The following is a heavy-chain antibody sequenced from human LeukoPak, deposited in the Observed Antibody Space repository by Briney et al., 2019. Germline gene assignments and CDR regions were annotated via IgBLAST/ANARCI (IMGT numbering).Heavy chain of an antibody. J-gene: IGHJ4*02. CDR2: INHSGST. V-gene: IGHV4-34*01. D-gene: IGHD5-18*01. CDR3: ARGRGLVKLWLRWVAPFDY. CDR1: GGSFSGYY. Sequence: SETLSLTCAVYGGSFSGYYWSWIRQPPGKGLEWIGEINHSGSTNYNPSLKSRVTISVDTSKNQFSLKLSSVIAADTAVYYCARGRGLVKLWLRWVAPFDYWGQGTLVTVSS.